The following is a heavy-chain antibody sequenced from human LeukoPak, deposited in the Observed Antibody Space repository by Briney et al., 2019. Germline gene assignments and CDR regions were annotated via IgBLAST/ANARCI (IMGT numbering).Heavy chain of an antibody. V-gene: IGHV3-23*01. Sequence: PGGSLRLSCAASGFPFSSYAISWARQAPGKGREWVSAISGSGGSTYYADSVKGRFTISRDNSKNTLYLQMNSLRAEDTAVYYCAKDRTTQVRGVVDYDHWGQGTQVTVSS. CDR2: ISGSGGST. D-gene: IGHD3-10*01. J-gene: IGHJ4*02. CDR1: GFPFSSYA. CDR3: AKDRTTQVRGVVDYDH.